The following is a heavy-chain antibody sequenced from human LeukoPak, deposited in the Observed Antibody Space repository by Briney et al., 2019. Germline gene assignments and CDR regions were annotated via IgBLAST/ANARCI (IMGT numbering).Heavy chain of an antibody. D-gene: IGHD3-9*01. CDR3: ARVGSFDWLSPRLPYGMDV. J-gene: IGHJ6*02. V-gene: IGHV1-18*01. CDR2: GNT. Sequence: GNTNYAQKLQGRVTMTTDTSTSTAYMELRSLRSDDTAVYHCARVGSFDWLSPRLPYGMDVWGQGTTVTVSS.